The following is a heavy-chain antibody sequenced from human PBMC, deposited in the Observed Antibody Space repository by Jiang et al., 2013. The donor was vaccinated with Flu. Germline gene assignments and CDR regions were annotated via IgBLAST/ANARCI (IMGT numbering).Heavy chain of an antibody. CDR1: GGSISSSSYY. Sequence: GSGLVKPSETLSLTCTVSGGSISSSSYYWGWIRQPPGKGLEWIGSIYYSGSTYYNPSLKSRVTISVDTSKNQFSLKLSSVTAADTAVYYCARGEGGFGYYYYGMDVWGQGTTVTV. V-gene: IGHV4-39*01. CDR3: ARGEGGFGYYYYGMDV. J-gene: IGHJ6*02. CDR2: IYYSGST. D-gene: IGHD3-16*01.